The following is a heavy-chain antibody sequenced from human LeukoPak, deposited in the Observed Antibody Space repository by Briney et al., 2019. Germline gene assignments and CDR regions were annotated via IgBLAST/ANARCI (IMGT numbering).Heavy chain of an antibody. CDR1: GFTFSTFG. CDR3: ARSIYASGSYYAFDI. CDR2: ITSGVGIT. Sequence: PGGSLRLSCAASGFTFSTFGMNWVRQAPGKGLEWVSIITSGVGITYYADSVKGRFTISRDNSKNTLYLQMSSLRAEDTAVFYCARSIYASGSYYAFDIWGQGTMVTVSS. J-gene: IGHJ3*02. D-gene: IGHD3-10*01. V-gene: IGHV3-23*01.